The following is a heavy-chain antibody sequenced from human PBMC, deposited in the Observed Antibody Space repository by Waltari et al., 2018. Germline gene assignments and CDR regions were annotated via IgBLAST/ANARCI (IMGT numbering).Heavy chain of an antibody. CDR3: ARLVGVEMATIFGAFDI. V-gene: IGHV5-51*01. CDR2: IYPGDSDT. J-gene: IGHJ3*02. D-gene: IGHD2-21*01. Sequence: EVQLVRSGAEVKKPGESPQISCQGSGYSVTGYCIGWLRQLPGQGLEGMGIIYPGDSDTRYSPSFQGQVTISADKSISTAYLQWSSLKASDTAMYYCARLVGVEMATIFGAFDIWGQGTMVTVSS. CDR1: GYSVTGYC.